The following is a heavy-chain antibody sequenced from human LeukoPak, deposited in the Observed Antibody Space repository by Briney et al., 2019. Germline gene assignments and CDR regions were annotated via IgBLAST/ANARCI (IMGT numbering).Heavy chain of an antibody. V-gene: IGHV3-53*01. CDR1: GFTVSSNY. D-gene: IGHD3-10*01. CDR2: IYSGGST. CDR3: ARDLGYYGSGSYPPHFDY. J-gene: IGHJ4*02. Sequence: PGGSLRLSCAASGFTVSSNYMSWVRQAPGKGLEWVSVIYSGGSTYYADSVKGRFTISRGNSKNTLYLQMNSLRAEDTAVYYCARDLGYYGSGSYPPHFDYWGQGTLVTVSS.